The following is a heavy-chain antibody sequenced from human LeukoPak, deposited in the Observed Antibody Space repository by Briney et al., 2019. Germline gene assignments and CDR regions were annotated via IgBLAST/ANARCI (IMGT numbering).Heavy chain of an antibody. J-gene: IGHJ3*02. CDR3: ARADTAMPNDAIDI. V-gene: IGHV1-69*05. Sequence: SVKVSCKASGGTFSSYAISWVRQAPGQGLEWMGRIIPIFGTANYAQKFQGRVTITTDESTSTAYMELSSLRSEDTAVYYCARADTAMPNDAIDIWGQGTMVTVSS. CDR2: IIPIFGTA. D-gene: IGHD5-18*01. CDR1: GGTFSSYA.